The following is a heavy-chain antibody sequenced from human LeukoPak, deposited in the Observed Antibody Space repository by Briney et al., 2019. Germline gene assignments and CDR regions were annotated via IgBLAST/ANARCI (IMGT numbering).Heavy chain of an antibody. CDR3: ARRSGSYYVYYYYYMDV. CDR1: GGSFSGYY. Sequence: SETLSLTCAVYGGSFSGYYWSWIRQPPGKGLEWIGEINHSGSTNYNPSLKSRVTISVDTSKNQFSLKLSSVTAADTAVYYCARRSGSYYVYYYYYMDVWGKGTTVTVSS. J-gene: IGHJ6*03. V-gene: IGHV4-34*01. D-gene: IGHD1-26*01. CDR2: INHSGST.